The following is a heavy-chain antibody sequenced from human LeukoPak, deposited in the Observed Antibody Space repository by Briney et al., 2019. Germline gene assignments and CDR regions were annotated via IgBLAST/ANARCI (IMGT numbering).Heavy chain of an antibody. Sequence: GGSLRLSCAVSGFTVSTNCMTWVRQAPGKGLEWVSTIYSGGTTYYADSVMGRFTISRHNSRNTLYLQMNSLRAEDTAVYYCARVDTVMAYYFDHWGQGTLVTVSS. V-gene: IGHV3-53*04. J-gene: IGHJ4*02. CDR3: ARVDTVMAYYFDH. CDR2: IYSGGTT. CDR1: GFTVSTNC. D-gene: IGHD5-18*01.